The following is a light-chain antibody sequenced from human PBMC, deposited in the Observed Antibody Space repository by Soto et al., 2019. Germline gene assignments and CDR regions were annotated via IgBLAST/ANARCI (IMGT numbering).Light chain of an antibody. Sequence: QSALTQPPSVSGAPGQRVTISCTGSSSNIGAGYDVHWYQQLPGTAPKLLIYGNSNRPSGVPDRFSGSKSGTSASLAITGLQAEDEAEYYCSSYTSIDTWVFGTGTKVTVL. J-gene: IGLJ1*01. CDR2: GNS. V-gene: IGLV1-40*01. CDR3: SSYTSIDTWV. CDR1: SSNIGAGYD.